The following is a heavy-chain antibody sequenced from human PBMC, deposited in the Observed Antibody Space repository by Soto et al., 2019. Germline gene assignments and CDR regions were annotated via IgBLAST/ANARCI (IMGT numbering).Heavy chain of an antibody. V-gene: IGHV2-26*01. J-gene: IGHJ5*02. D-gene: IGHD2-2*01. Sequence: HTLVNPTGTITLICTFSGLSRRNFSVCVIFIRLPSGMALEWFAHIFSNDDKSYSTSLRSRLTISKDTSRSQVVLTMTNMDPLDSATYYCALIKDCSRTDCYLASFDPWGQGTLVTVSS. CDR1: GLSRRNFSVC. CDR3: ALIKDCSRTDCYLASFDP. CDR2: IFSNDDK.